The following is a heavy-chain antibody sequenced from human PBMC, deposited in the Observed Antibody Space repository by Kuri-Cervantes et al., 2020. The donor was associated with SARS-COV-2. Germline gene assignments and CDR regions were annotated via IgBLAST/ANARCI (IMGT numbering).Heavy chain of an antibody. Sequence: FGHTLVHPRQKPTLAFPFSGFSLTATGMWVSWIRQPPGRALEWLAFIDWDDNKYYSTSLETRLTSSKDTSKNQVILTMRNMDPADTATYYCARHSSGSYGEYWGQRTPVTVSS. CDR3: ARHSSGSYGEY. J-gene: IGHJ4*02. V-gene: IGHV2-70*01. CDR2: IDWDDNK. CDR1: GFSLTATGMW. D-gene: IGHD6-19*01.